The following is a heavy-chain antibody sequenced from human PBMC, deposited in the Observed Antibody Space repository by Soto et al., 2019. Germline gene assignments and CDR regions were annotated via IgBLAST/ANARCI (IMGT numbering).Heavy chain of an antibody. CDR2: IYYGGTT. V-gene: IGHV3-66*01. CDR1: GLTVSTNY. CDR3: ARDYDTSRGDWAYYGIDV. Sequence: EVQLVESGGGLVQPGGSLRISCAASGLTVSTNYMSWVRQAPGKGLEWVSIIYYGGTTYYADSVKGRFTISRDDSKNTLYLQMHSLRAEDTAVYYCARDYDTSRGDWAYYGIDVWGQRDHGHRLL. D-gene: IGHD3-9*01. J-gene: IGHJ6*04.